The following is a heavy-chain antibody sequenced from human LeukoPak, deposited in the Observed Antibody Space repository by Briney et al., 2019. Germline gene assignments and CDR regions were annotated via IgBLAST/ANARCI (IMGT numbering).Heavy chain of an antibody. D-gene: IGHD2-21*02. CDR1: GYTFTSYG. J-gene: IGHJ3*02. Sequence: ASVKVSCKASGYTFTSYGISWVRQAPGQGLEWMGWISAYNGNTNYAQKLQGRVTMTTDTSTSTAYMELRSLRSDDTAVYYCARVRVVVTAHQAFDIWGQGTMITVSS. CDR3: ARVRVVVTAHQAFDI. V-gene: IGHV1-18*01. CDR2: ISAYNGNT.